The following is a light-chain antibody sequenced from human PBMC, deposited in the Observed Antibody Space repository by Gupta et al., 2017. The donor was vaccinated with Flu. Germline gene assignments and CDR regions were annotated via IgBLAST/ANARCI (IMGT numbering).Light chain of an antibody. J-gene: IGKJ2*01. Sequence: EIVLTQSPATLSLSPGERATLSCGASQTVSSNYLAWYQQKPGLAPRLIISDASTRATGIPDRFSGSGSATDFTLTISGLEPEDFAVYYCQQYAVSPPFTFGQGTRLDIK. CDR3: QQYAVSPPFT. CDR1: QTVSSNY. V-gene: IGKV3D-20*01. CDR2: DAS.